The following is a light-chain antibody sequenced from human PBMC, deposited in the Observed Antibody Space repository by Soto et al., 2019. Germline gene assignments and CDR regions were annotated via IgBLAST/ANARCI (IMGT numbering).Light chain of an antibody. J-gene: IGKJ3*01. V-gene: IGKV3-20*01. CDR1: QSVSSSY. Sequence: EIVLTQSPGTLSLSPGERATLSCRASQSVSSSYLAWYQQKPGQAPRLLIYGASSRATGIPDRFSGSRSGTSFTLTISRLEPEYFAVYYCQQYGSSLFPFGPGTKVDIK. CDR3: QQYGSSLFP. CDR2: GAS.